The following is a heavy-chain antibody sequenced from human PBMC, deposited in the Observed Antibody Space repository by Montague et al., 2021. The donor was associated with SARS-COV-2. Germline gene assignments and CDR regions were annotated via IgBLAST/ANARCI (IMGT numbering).Heavy chain of an antibody. CDR3: TRDYRSIVGDGLDI. CDR2: ISASAYTT. D-gene: IGHD3-16*02. Sequence: SLRLSCAASGFTFSNYDMNWVRQAPGKGPEWISYISASAYTTSYAGSVKGRFTISRDNGKNSLYLQMNGLRAEDTAVYYCTRDYRSIVGDGLDIWGQGTKVTVSS. V-gene: IGHV3-48*03. J-gene: IGHJ3*02. CDR1: GFTFSNYD.